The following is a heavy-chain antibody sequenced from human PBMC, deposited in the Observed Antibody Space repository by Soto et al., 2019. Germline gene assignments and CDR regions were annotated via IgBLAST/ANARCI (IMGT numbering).Heavy chain of an antibody. V-gene: IGHV4-59*01. CDR3: ARAPTYSYGSGSPYYFYAMDV. J-gene: IGHJ6*02. CDR1: GASISTYY. CDR2: FSNTESA. Sequence: PSETLSLTCTVSGASISTYYWNWIRQPPGKGLEWIGYFSNTESANYNPSLRSRVTISADTSKNQLSLNLSSVTAADTAIYYCARAPTYSYGSGSPYYFYAMDVWGQGXTVTVSS. D-gene: IGHD3-10*01.